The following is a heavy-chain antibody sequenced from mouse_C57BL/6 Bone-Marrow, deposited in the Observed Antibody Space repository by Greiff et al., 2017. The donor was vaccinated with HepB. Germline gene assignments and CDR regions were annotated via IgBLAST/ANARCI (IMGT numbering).Heavy chain of an antibody. CDR1: GFTFSDYY. J-gene: IGHJ4*01. V-gene: IGHV5-16*01. CDR3: ARGPYDYYAMDY. Sequence: EVKLVESEGGLVQPGSSMKLSCTASGFTFSDYYMAWVRQVPEKGLEWVANINYDGSSTYYLASLQSRFIISRDNAKNILYLQMSSLKSEDTATYYCARGPYDYYAMDYWGQGTSVTVSS. CDR2: INYDGSST.